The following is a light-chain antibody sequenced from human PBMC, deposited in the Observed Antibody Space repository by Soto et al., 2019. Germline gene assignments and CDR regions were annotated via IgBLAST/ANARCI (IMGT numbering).Light chain of an antibody. J-gene: IGKJ1*01. Sequence: DIQMTQSPSSLSASVGDRVTIICRASQSVSTRLAWYQQKPGKAPKVLIYGASTLQSGVPSRFSGSGSGTDFTLTISSLQPEDVATYYCQQSNSIPPWTFGQGTKVDIK. V-gene: IGKV1-39*01. CDR2: GAS. CDR3: QQSNSIPPWT. CDR1: QSVSTR.